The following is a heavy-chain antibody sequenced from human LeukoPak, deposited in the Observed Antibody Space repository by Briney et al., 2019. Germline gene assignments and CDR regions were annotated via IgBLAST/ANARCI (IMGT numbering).Heavy chain of an antibody. CDR1: GGTFSSYA. V-gene: IGHV1-46*01. J-gene: IGHJ3*02. CDR2: INPSGGST. Sequence: ASVKVSCKASGGTFSSYAISWVRQAPGQGLEWMGIINPSGGSTSYAQKFQGRVTMTRDTSTSTVYMELSSLRSEDTAVYYCAIESAFDIWGQGTMVTVSS. CDR3: AIESAFDI.